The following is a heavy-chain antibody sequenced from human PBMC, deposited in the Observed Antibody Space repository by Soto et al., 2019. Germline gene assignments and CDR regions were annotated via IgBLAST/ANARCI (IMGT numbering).Heavy chain of an antibody. CDR1: GGSISSGGYS. V-gene: IGHV4-30-2*01. CDR3: ARDRRSYYNDGSGLDY. J-gene: IGHJ4*02. Sequence: QLQLQESGSGLVKPSQTLSLTCAVSGGSISSGGYSWNWIRQPLGKGLEWIGYIYHSGSTYYNPSLEGRVTMSVDTSKNQFSLKLNSVTAADTAVYCCARDRRSYYNDGSGLDYWGQGTLVTVSS. D-gene: IGHD3-22*01. CDR2: IYHSGST.